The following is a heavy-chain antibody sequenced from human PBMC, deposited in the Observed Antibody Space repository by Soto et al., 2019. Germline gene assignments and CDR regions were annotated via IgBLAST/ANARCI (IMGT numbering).Heavy chain of an antibody. CDR3: ATRSSSWYHRNYGMDV. J-gene: IGHJ6*02. CDR2: FDPEDGET. Sequence: APVKVSCKVSGYTLTELSMHWVRQAPGKGLEWMGGFDPEDGETIYAQKFQGRVTMTEDTSTDTAYMELSSLRSEDTAVYYCATRSSSWYHRNYGMDVWGQGTTVTVSS. V-gene: IGHV1-24*01. CDR1: GYTLTELS. D-gene: IGHD6-13*01.